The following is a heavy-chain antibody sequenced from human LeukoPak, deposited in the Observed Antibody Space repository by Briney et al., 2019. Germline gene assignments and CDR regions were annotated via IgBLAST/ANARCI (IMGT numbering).Heavy chain of an antibody. D-gene: IGHD3-9*01. V-gene: IGHV3-23*01. J-gene: IGHJ4*02. Sequence: PGGSLRLSCAASGFTFSSYAMSWVRQAPGKGLEWVSAISGSGGSTYYADSVKGRFTISRDNSKNTLYLQMNSLRAEDTAVYYCAKDSVKSLRYFDWLSPYWGQGTLVSVSS. CDR3: AKDSVKSLRYFDWLSPY. CDR2: ISGSGGST. CDR1: GFTFSSYA.